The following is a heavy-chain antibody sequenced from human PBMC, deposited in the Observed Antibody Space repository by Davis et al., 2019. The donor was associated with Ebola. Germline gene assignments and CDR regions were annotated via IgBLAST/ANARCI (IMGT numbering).Heavy chain of an antibody. D-gene: IGHD6-19*01. J-gene: IGHJ4*02. Sequence: MPSETLSLTCAVYGGSFSGYYWNWIRQPPGKGLEWIGEINHSGSTNYNPSLKSRVTISVDTSKNQFSLKLSSVTAADTAVYYCARGWRYSSGWNKSGRFDYWGQGTLVTVSS. CDR3: ARGWRYSSGWNKSGRFDY. CDR2: INHSGST. V-gene: IGHV4-34*01. CDR1: GGSFSGYY.